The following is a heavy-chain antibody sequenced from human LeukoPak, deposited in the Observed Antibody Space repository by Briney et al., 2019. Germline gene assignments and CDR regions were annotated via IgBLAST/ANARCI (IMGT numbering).Heavy chain of an antibody. CDR1: GGTFSSYA. V-gene: IGHV1-69*06. Sequence: SVKVSCKASGGTFSSYAISWVRRAPGQGLEWMGGIIPIFGTANYAQKFQGRVTITADKSTSTAYMELSSLRSEDTAVYYCARDPGKDYGDYYFDYWGQGTLVTVSS. J-gene: IGHJ4*02. CDR2: IIPIFGTA. CDR3: ARDPGKDYGDYYFDY. D-gene: IGHD4-17*01.